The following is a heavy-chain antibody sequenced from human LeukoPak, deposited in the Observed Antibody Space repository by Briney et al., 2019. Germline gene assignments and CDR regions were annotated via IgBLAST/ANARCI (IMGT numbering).Heavy chain of an antibody. V-gene: IGHV3-64*01. Sequence: GGSLRLSCAASGFTFSSYAMHWVRQAPGKGLEYVSAISSNGGSTYYANSVKGRFTISRDDSKNTLYLQMGSLRAEDMAVYYCARGIQLWSNFDYWGQGTLVTVPS. CDR1: GFTFSSYA. J-gene: IGHJ4*02. CDR2: ISSNGGST. CDR3: ARGIQLWSNFDY. D-gene: IGHD5-18*01.